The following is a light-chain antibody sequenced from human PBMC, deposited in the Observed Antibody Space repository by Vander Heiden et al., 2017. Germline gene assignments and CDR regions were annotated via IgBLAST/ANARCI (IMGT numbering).Light chain of an antibody. J-gene: IGKJ2*01. CDR2: LGS. CDR1: QSLLHSNGYNY. CDR3: MQALQKPSGYT. V-gene: IGKV2-28*01. Sequence: DIVMTQSPLSLPVTPGEPASISCRSSQSLLHSNGYNYLDWYLQKPGQSPQLLIYLGSNRASGVPDRFSGSGSGTDFTLKISRVEAEDVGVYYCMQALQKPSGYTFGQGTKLEIK.